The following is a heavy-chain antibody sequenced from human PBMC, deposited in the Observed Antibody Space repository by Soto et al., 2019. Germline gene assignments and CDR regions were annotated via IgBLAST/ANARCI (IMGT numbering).Heavy chain of an antibody. Sequence: ASVKVSCKASGYTFTGYYMLWVRQAPGQGLEWMGWINPNSGGTNYAQKFQGWVTMTRDTSISTAYMELSRLRSDDTAVYYCARCLTTVTTYDDWGQGTRVTVAS. CDR1: GYTFTGYY. J-gene: IGHJ4*02. CDR3: ARCLTTVTTYDD. V-gene: IGHV1-2*04. D-gene: IGHD4-17*01. CDR2: INPNSGGT.